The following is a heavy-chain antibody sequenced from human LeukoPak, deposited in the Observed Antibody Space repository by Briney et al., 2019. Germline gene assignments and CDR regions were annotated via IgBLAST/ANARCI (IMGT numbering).Heavy chain of an antibody. Sequence: GASVKVSCKASGYTFTSYYMHWVRQAPGQGLEWMGIINPSGGSTSYAQKFQGRVTMTEDTSTDAAYMELSSLRSEDTAVYYCATAPPIAAAAKFDYWGQGTLVTVSS. CDR2: INPSGGST. CDR1: GYTFTSYY. V-gene: IGHV1-46*01. CDR3: ATAPPIAAAAKFDY. D-gene: IGHD6-13*01. J-gene: IGHJ4*02.